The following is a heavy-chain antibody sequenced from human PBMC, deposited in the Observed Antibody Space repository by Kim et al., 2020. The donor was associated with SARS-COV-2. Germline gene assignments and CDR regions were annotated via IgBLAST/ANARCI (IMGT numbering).Heavy chain of an antibody. CDR1: GYTFTTYG. CDR3: AREYCSSTSCDPGGYYY. Sequence: ASVKVSCKSSGYTFTTYGISWVRQAPGQGPEWMGWINGKNGNTKSAQKFQGRVTMTTDTSTSAAYMELWSLTSDDTAVYYRAREYCSSTSCDPGGYYY. CDR2: INGKNGNT. V-gene: IGHV1-18*01. D-gene: IGHD2-2*01. J-gene: IGHJ6*01.